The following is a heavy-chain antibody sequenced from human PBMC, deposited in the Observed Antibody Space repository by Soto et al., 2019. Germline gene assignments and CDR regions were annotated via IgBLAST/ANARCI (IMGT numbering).Heavy chain of an antibody. V-gene: IGHV3-7*03. CDR2: IKADGTEK. CDR1: GFTFSSYW. CDR3: VTAVRGYNANGDL. Sequence: VQLVESGGDLVQPGGSLSLSCVGSGFTFSSYWMGWVRQTPGKGLEWVATIKADGTEKYYVDSVKGRFTFSRDNAKTSVYLEMNSLRAEDTAVYYCVTAVRGYNANGDLWGQGTTVTVSS. D-gene: IGHD5-12*01. J-gene: IGHJ6*02.